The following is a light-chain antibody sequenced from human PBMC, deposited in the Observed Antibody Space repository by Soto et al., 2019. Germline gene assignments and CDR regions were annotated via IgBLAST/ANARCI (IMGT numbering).Light chain of an antibody. CDR1: SSDIGAYNY. J-gene: IGLJ2*01. V-gene: IGLV2-14*03. CDR2: EVS. CDR3: SSYTGGTTYWI. Sequence: QSALTQPASVSGSPGQSISISCTGTSSDIGAYNYVSWYQQHPGKAPKLIIFEVSNWPSGVSNRFSGSKSGNTASLTISGLQPEDEADYHCSSYTGGTTYWIFGGGTKLTVL.